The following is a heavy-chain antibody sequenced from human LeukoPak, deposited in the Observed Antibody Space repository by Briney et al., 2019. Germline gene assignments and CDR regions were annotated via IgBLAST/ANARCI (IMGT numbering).Heavy chain of an antibody. CDR1: GGSFSGYY. D-gene: IGHD3-3*01. CDR2: INHSGST. J-gene: IGHJ6*02. CDR3: ARGRSLRFLEWAPYYYYGMDV. Sequence: PSETLSLTCAVYGGSFSGYYWSWIRQPPGKGLEWIGEINHSGSTNYSPPLKSRVTISVDTSKNQFSLKLSSVTAADTAVYYCARGRSLRFLEWAPYYYYGMDVWGQGTLVTVSS. V-gene: IGHV4-34*01.